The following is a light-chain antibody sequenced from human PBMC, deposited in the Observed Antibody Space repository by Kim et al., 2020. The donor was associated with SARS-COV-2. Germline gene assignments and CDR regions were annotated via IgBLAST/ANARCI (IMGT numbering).Light chain of an antibody. Sequence: GKTVNISCTRSSGSIASNSVQWYQQRPGSSPAIVIYEDNRRPSGVPDRFSAAIDSSSNSASLTISGLKPEDEADYYCQSHDGSPWVFGGGTQLTVL. CDR2: EDN. V-gene: IGLV6-57*01. CDR1: SGSIASNS. J-gene: IGLJ3*02. CDR3: QSHDGSPWV.